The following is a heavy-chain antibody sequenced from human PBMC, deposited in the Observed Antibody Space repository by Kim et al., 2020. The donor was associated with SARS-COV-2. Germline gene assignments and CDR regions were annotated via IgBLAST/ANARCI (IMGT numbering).Heavy chain of an antibody. CDR2: VWYDGSNK. J-gene: IGHJ4*02. V-gene: IGHV3-33*06. CDR3: AKTGYSGYVIYY. D-gene: IGHD5-12*01. CDR1: GFTFNNYG. Sequence: GGSLRLSCAASGFTFNNYGMHWVRQAPGKGLEWVAVVWYDGSNKYSDSVKGRFTISRDNSKNTPYLQMNSLRAEDTAPYYCAKTGYSGYVIYYWGQGNLV.